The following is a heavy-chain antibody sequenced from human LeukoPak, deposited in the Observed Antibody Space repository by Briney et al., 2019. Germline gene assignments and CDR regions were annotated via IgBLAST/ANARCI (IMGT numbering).Heavy chain of an antibody. CDR3: ARDLPTITYYYDSSGYTFDY. D-gene: IGHD3-22*01. V-gene: IGHV3-21*01. Sequence: GGALRLSCAASGFTFSSYSMNWVRQAPGKGLECVSSISSSSSYIYYADSVKGRFTISRDNAKNSLYLQMNSLRAEDTAVYYCARDLPTITYYYDSSGYTFDYWGQGTLVTVSS. CDR2: ISSSSSYI. CDR1: GFTFSSYS. J-gene: IGHJ4*02.